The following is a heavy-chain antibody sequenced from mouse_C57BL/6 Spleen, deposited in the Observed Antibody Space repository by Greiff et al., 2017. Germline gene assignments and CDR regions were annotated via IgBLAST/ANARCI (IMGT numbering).Heavy chain of an antibody. J-gene: IGHJ3*01. D-gene: IGHD2-4*01. CDR1: GFNIKDDY. Sequence: EVQLQQSGAELVRPGASVKLSCTASGFNIKDDYMHWVKQRPEQGLAWIGWIDPENGDNEYASKFQGKAPITADTSSNTAYLQPSSLTSEDTAVYYGTTRDYDAPFAYWGQGTLVTVSA. CDR3: TTRDYDAPFAY. CDR2: IDPENGDN. V-gene: IGHV14-4*01.